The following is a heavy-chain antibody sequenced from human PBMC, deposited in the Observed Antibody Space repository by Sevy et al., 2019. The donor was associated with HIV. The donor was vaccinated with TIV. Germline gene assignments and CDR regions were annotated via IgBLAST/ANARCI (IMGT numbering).Heavy chain of an antibody. J-gene: IGHJ4*02. V-gene: IGHV3-7*03. CDR2: INQDGSQK. Sequence: GGSLRLSCATSEFTFSRYWMTWVRQAPGKGLEWVVYINQDGSQKSYVDSVKGRFTISRDNSKNSLFLQMSSLRAEDTAVYYCARAGPLGDLDHFDRWGQGTLVTVSS. CDR3: ARAGPLGDLDHFDR. D-gene: IGHD2-21*01. CDR1: EFTFSRYW.